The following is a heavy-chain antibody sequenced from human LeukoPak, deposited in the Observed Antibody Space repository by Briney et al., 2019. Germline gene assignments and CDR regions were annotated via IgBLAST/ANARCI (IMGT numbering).Heavy chain of an antibody. Sequence: SETLSLTCTVSGGSISSGSYYWSWIRQPAGKGLEWIGRIYTSGSTNYNPSLKSRVTISVDTSKNQFSLKLSSVTAADTAVYYCARDLRSGYYYAWDAFDIWGQGTMVTVSS. J-gene: IGHJ3*02. CDR1: GGSISSGSYY. CDR3: ARDLRSGYYYAWDAFDI. D-gene: IGHD3-22*01. CDR2: IYTSGST. V-gene: IGHV4-61*02.